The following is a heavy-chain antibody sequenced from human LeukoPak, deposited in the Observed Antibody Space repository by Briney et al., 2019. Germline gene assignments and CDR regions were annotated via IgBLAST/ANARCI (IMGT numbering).Heavy chain of an antibody. CDR3: ARGPSGYHNT. J-gene: IGHJ4*02. CDR1: EFTFSDYS. CDR2: ISSGSSNI. V-gene: IGHV3-48*01. D-gene: IGHD5-12*01. Sequence: GGSLRLSCVASEFTFSDYSMNWVRQAPGKGLEWVSYISSGSSNIWYADSVKGRFTISRDNSKNTLYLQMNSLRAEDTAVYYCARGPSGYHNTGGQGTLVTVSS.